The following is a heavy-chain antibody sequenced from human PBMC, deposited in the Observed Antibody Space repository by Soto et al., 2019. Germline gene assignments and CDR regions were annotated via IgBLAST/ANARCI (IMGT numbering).Heavy chain of an antibody. J-gene: IGHJ4*02. CDR1: GFTVSNNY. V-gene: IGHV3-53*01. Sequence: PGGSLRLSCAASGFTVSNNYMSWVRQAPGKGLEWVSVIYSGGSTYYADSVKGRFTISRDNSKNTLYLQMNSLSTEDTAVYYCASAVSCYCLGALDYWGQGTLVTVSS. CDR2: IYSGGST. D-gene: IGHD2-15*01. CDR3: ASAVSCYCLGALDY.